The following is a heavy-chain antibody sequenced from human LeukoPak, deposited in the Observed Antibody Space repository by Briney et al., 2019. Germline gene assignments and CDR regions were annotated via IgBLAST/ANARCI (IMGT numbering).Heavy chain of an antibody. CDR1: GGSISSYY. CDR2: IYYSGST. J-gene: IGHJ4*02. Sequence: PSETPSLTCTVSGGSISSYYWSWIRQPPGKGLEWIGYIYYSGSTNYNPSLKSRVTISVDTSKNQFSLKLSSVTAADTAVYYCARTVAALDYWGQGTLVTVSS. CDR3: ARTVAALDY. D-gene: IGHD6-19*01. V-gene: IGHV4-59*01.